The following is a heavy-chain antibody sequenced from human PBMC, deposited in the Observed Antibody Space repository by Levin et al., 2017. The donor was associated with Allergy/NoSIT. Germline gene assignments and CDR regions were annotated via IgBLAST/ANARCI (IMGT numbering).Heavy chain of an antibody. D-gene: IGHD3-22*01. CDR2: INHSGST. CDR1: GGSFSGYY. J-gene: IGHJ6*02. V-gene: IGHV4-34*01. Sequence: GSLRLSCAVYGGSFSGYYWSWIRQPPGKGLEWIGEINHSGSTNYNPSLKSRVTISVDTSKNQFSLKLSSVTAADTAVYYCARVRRKDYYDSSGYTNYYYYGMDVWGQGTTVTVSS. CDR3: ARVRRKDYYDSSGYTNYYYYGMDV.